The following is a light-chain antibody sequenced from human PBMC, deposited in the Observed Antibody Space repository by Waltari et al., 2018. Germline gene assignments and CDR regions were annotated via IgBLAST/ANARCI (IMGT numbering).Light chain of an antibody. J-gene: IGKJ1*01. Sequence: DIQMTQSPSTLSASVGDRVTITCRARQRMHNWLAWFQLKPGNPPKLLIYKASNLESGVPSRFSGSASGTEFTLTISSLQPDDFASYYCQHFYGNPWTFGQGTKVEI. CDR2: KAS. CDR3: QHFYGNPWT. V-gene: IGKV1-5*03. CDR1: QRMHNW.